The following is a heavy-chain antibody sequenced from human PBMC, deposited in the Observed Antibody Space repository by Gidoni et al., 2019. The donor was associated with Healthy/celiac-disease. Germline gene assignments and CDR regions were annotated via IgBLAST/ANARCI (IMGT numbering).Heavy chain of an antibody. CDR2: ISYDGSNK. D-gene: IGHD2-8*01. V-gene: IGHV3-30-3*01. CDR1: GFTFSSYA. CDR3: ARAVSSFDY. Sequence: QVQLVESGGGVVQPGRSLRPSCAASGFTFSSYAMHWVRQAPGKGLEWVAVISYDGSNKYYADSVKGRFTISRDNSKNTLYLQMNSLRAEDTAVYYCARAVSSFDYWGQGTLVTVSS. J-gene: IGHJ4*02.